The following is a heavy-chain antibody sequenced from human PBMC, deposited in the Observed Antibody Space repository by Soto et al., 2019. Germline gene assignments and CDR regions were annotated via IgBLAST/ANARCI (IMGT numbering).Heavy chain of an antibody. CDR2: IKQDGSEK. CDR1: GFTFSSYW. CDR3: ARLRAIFGVVLYYFDY. D-gene: IGHD3-3*01. J-gene: IGHJ4*02. V-gene: IGHV3-7*05. Sequence: GGSLRLSCAASGFTFSSYWMSWVRQAPGKGLEWVANIKQDGSEKYYVDYVKGRFTISRDNAKNSLYLQMNSLRAEDTAVYYCARLRAIFGVVLYYFDYWGQGTLVTVSS.